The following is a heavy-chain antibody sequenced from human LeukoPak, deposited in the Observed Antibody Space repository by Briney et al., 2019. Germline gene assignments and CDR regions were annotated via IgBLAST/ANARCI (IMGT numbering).Heavy chain of an antibody. CDR1: GASISTSSYY. CDR3: ARPREYCSAGVCYFHP. CDR2: VYYTGST. D-gene: IGHD2-8*02. V-gene: IGHV4-39*01. Sequence: SETLSLTCTVSGASISTSSYYWAWIRQPPGKGLEWIGSVYYTGSTYYNPPLKSRVTISVDTSKNQFSLKLSSVTAADTAVYYCARPREYCSAGVCYFHPWGQGTLVTVSS. J-gene: IGHJ5*02.